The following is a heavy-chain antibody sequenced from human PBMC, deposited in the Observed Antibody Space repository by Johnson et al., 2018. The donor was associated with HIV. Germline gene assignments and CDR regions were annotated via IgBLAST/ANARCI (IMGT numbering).Heavy chain of an antibody. V-gene: IGHV3-NL1*01. CDR3: AVTVHSSGWYGGDDAFDI. Sequence: QMQLVESGGGVVQPGRSLRLSCAASGFTFSSYGMHWVRQAPGKGLEWVSVIYSGGSTYYADSVKGRFTISRDNSKNSLYLQMNSRRTEDTALYYCAVTVHSSGWYGGDDAFDIWGLGTLVTVSS. CDR2: IYSGGST. D-gene: IGHD6-19*01. CDR1: GFTFSSYG. J-gene: IGHJ3*02.